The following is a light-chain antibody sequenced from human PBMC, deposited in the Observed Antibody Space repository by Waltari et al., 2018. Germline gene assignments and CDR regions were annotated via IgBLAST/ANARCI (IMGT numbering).Light chain of an antibody. CDR2: KAS. V-gene: IGKV1-9*01. Sequence: DIQMTQSPSSLSASVGYRVTLTCRASQDIAGYLAWYQQKPGQAPKLLIYKASTLQSGVPSRFSGSGSGTDFTLAISSLQPEDFATYYCQQINTSPFTFGPGTKLDI. CDR1: QDIAGY. J-gene: IGKJ3*01. CDR3: QQINTSPFT.